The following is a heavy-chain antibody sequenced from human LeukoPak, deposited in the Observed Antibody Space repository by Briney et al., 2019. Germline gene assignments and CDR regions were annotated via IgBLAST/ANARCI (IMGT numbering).Heavy chain of an antibody. CDR1: GFTFSSYS. V-gene: IGHV3-48*01. Sequence: GGSLRLSCAASGFTFSSYSMNWVRQAPGKGLEWVSCISSSSSTIYYADSVKGRFTISRDNAKNSLYLQMNSLRAEDTAVYYCARTYCTNGVCYTSWYFDLWGRGTLVTVSS. CDR2: ISSSSSTI. D-gene: IGHD2-8*01. J-gene: IGHJ2*01. CDR3: ARTYCTNGVCYTSWYFDL.